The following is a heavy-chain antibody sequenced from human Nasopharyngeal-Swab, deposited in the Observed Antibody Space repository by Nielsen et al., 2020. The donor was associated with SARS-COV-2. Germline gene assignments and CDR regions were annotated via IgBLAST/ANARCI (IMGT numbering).Heavy chain of an antibody. D-gene: IGHD2-8*02. Sequence: RGSLRLSCAASGFTFSSYGMHWVRQAPGKGLEWVAVIWHDGSNKYYADSVKSRFTISRDNSKNTLYLQMNSLRAEDTAVYYCARDLGVYAILHYMDVWGKGTTVTVSS. CDR3: ARDLGVYAILHYMDV. V-gene: IGHV3-33*01. CDR2: IWHDGSNK. J-gene: IGHJ6*03. CDR1: GFTFSSYG.